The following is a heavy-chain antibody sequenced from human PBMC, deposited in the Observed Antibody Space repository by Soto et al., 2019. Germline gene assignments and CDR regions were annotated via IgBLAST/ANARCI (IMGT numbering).Heavy chain of an antibody. CDR1: GFTFRNYG. CDR2: IFYDGSKT. Sequence: PGGSLRLSCATSGFTFRNYGMHWVPQAPGKGLEWVAVIFYDGSKTYYTDSVKGRFTISRDNSKKTLFLQMNDLRAEDTAVYYCTRDVRSWYFDSWGQGTRVTVSS. CDR3: TRDVRSWYFDS. V-gene: IGHV3-33*01. D-gene: IGHD6-13*01. J-gene: IGHJ4*02.